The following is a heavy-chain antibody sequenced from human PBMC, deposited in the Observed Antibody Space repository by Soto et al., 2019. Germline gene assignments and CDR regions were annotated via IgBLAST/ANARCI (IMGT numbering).Heavy chain of an antibody. CDR2: ISSSSYI. CDR1: GFTFSSYS. Sequence: GGSLRLSCAASGFTFSSYSMNWVRQAPGKGLEWVSSISSSSYIYYADSVKGRFTISRDNAKNSLYLQMNSLRAEDTAVYYCARDRTLPNSSGYYFRLGYYYYGMDVWGQGTTVTVSS. V-gene: IGHV3-21*01. D-gene: IGHD3-22*01. J-gene: IGHJ6*02. CDR3: ARDRTLPNSSGYYFRLGYYYYGMDV.